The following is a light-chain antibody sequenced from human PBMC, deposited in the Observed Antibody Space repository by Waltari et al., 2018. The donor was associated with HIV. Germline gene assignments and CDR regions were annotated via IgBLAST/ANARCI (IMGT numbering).Light chain of an antibody. CDR2: ADR. CDR3: QLWDSSTVI. CDR1: YIGTKS. J-gene: IGLJ2*01. V-gene: IGLV3-9*01. Sequence: SYEVTQSLSVSVALGQTAKITCGGNYIGTKSVHWYQQKPGQAPVLVIYADRGRPSGVPDRFSGSSSGNTATLTISGVQSGGEADYYCQLWDSSTVIFGGGTKLTVL.